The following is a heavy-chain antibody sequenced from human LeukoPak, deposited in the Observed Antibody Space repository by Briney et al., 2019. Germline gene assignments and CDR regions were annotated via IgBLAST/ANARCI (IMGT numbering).Heavy chain of an antibody. V-gene: IGHV3-7*03. D-gene: IGHD6-19*01. CDR2: IKQVGSEK. CDR3: ARDLGGWLFDY. J-gene: IGHJ4*02. CDR1: GFTFSSYW. Sequence: PGGSLRLSCAASGFTFSSYWMSWVRQAPGKGLEWVANIKQVGSEKYYVDSVKGRFTISRDNAKNSLYLQMNSLRAEDTAVYYCARDLGGWLFDYWGQGTLVTVSS.